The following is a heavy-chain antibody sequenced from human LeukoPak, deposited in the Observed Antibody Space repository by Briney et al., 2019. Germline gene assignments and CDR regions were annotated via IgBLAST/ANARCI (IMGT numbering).Heavy chain of an antibody. J-gene: IGHJ4*02. CDR1: GFTFSSYS. CDR3: AKDERVVVITLGYFDY. D-gene: IGHD3-22*01. CDR2: ISSSSSYI. Sequence: GGSLRLSCAASGFTFSSYSMNWVRQAPGKGLEWVSSISSSSSYIYYADSVKGRFTISRDNAKNSLYLQMNSLRAEDTAVYYCAKDERVVVITLGYFDYWGQGTLVTVSS. V-gene: IGHV3-21*01.